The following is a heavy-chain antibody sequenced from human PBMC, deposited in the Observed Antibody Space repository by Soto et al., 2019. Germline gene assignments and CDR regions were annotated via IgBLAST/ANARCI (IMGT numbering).Heavy chain of an antibody. V-gene: IGHV3-30*18. CDR3: AKVWGDFWSGYYARLYYGMGV. D-gene: IGHD3-3*01. Sequence: GGSLRLSCAASGFTFSSYGMHWVRQAPGKGLEWVAVISYDGSNKYYADSVKGRFTISRDNSKNTLYLQMNSLRAEDTAVYYCAKVWGDFWSGYYARLYYGMGVWGQGTTVTVSS. CDR1: GFTFSSYG. J-gene: IGHJ6*02. CDR2: ISYDGSNK.